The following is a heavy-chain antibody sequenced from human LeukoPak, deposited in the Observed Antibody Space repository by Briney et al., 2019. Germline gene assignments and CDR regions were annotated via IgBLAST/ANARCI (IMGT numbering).Heavy chain of an antibody. J-gene: IGHJ3*02. CDR2: INAGNSNT. D-gene: IGHD6-13*01. CDR3: ARTDPAAEDAFDI. CDR1: GYTFTSYA. Sequence: GASVKVSCKASGYTFTSYAMHWVRQAPGQRLEWMGWINAGNSNTKYSQKFQGRVTITRDTSASTAYMELSSLRSEDTAVYYCARTDPAAEDAFDIWGQGTMVTVSS. V-gene: IGHV1-3*01.